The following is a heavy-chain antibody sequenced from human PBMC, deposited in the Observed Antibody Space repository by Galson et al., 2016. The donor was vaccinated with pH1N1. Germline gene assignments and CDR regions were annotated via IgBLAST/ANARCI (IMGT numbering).Heavy chain of an antibody. CDR3: ARGRNDYGDYEPLDF. D-gene: IGHD4-17*01. Sequence: SLRLSCAASGFTFKNYWIHWVRQVPGKGLVWVSRIKTDGNNTDYADSVKGRFTISRDNAKNTLYLHMSSLRAEDTAVYYCARGRNDYGDYEPLDFWGRGTLVTVSS. J-gene: IGHJ4*02. V-gene: IGHV3-74*01. CDR2: IKTDGNNT. CDR1: GFTFKNYW.